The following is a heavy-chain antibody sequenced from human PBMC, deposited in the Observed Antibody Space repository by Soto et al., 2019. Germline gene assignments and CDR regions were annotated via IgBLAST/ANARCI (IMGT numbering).Heavy chain of an antibody. J-gene: IGHJ6*02. Sequence: ASVKVSCKASGYTFTSYGISWVRQAPGQGLEWMGWISAYNGNTNYAQKLQGRVTMTTDTSTSTAYMELRSLRSDDTAVYYCARPLITRRDGYNWYYYGMDVWGQGTTVTVSS. D-gene: IGHD5-12*01. V-gene: IGHV1-18*01. CDR2: ISAYNGNT. CDR3: ARPLITRRDGYNWYYYGMDV. CDR1: GYTFTSYG.